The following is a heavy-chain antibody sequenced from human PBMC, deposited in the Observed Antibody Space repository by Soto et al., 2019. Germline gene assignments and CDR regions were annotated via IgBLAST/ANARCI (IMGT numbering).Heavy chain of an antibody. CDR3: ARSAWIQLWFGFDP. CDR2: IYYSGST. D-gene: IGHD5-18*01. J-gene: IGHJ5*02. CDR1: GGSISSGDYY. Sequence: QVQLQESGPGMVKPSQTLSLTCTVSGGSISSGDYYWSWIRQPPGKGLEWIGYIYYSGSTYYNPSLKSRVTISVDTSKNQFSLKLSSLTAADTAVYYCARSAWIQLWFGFDPWGQGTLVTVAS. V-gene: IGHV4-30-4*01.